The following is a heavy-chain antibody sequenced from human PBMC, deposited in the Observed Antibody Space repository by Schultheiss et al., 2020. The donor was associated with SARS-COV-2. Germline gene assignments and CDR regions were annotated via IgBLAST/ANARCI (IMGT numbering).Heavy chain of an antibody. CDR2: IYYSGST. Sequence: SETLSLTCTVSGGSISSGGYYWSWIRQPPGKGLEWIGYIYYSGSTNYNPSLKSRVTISVDTSKNQFSLKLSSVTAADTAVYYCASGGSRAARRYYFDYWGQGTLVTVSS. CDR3: ASGGSRAARRYYFDY. J-gene: IGHJ4*02. CDR1: GGSISSGGYY. V-gene: IGHV4-61*08. D-gene: IGHD3-16*01.